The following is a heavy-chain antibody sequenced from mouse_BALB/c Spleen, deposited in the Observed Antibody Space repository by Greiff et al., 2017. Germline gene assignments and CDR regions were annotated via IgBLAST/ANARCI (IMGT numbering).Heavy chain of an antibody. V-gene: IGHV1-63*02. CDR2: IYPGGGYT. CDR3: ARKGTYYYAMDY. J-gene: IGHJ4*01. D-gene: IGHD5-1*01. CDR1: GYTFTNYW. Sequence: QVQLKESGAELVRPGTSVKISCKASGYTFTNYWLGWVKQRPGHGLEWIGDIYPGGGYTNYNEKFKGKATLTADTSSSTAYMQLSSLTSEDSAVYFCARKGTYYYAMDYWGQGTSVTVSS.